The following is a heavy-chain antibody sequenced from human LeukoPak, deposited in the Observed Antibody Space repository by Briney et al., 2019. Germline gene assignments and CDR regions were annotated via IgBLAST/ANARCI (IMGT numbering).Heavy chain of an antibody. CDR1: GFTFSDYY. J-gene: IGHJ4*02. CDR2: ISSSGSTI. Sequence: GGSLRLSCAASGFTFSDYYMSWIRQAPGKGLEWVSYISSSGSTIYYADSVKGRFTISRDNAKNSLYLQMNSLRAEDTAVYYCEREGRYYYDSSGFFDYWGQGTLVTVSS. D-gene: IGHD3-22*01. V-gene: IGHV3-11*04. CDR3: EREGRYYYDSSGFFDY.